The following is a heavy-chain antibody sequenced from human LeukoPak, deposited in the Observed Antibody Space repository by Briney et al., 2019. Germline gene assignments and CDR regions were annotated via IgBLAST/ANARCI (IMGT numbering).Heavy chain of an antibody. CDR1: GFTFDDHA. D-gene: IGHD3-16*01. CDR3: AKGGSGGVHYGMDA. CDR2: ISWNSGSI. V-gene: IGHV3-9*01. Sequence: GGSLRLSCAASGFTFDDHAMHWVRQAPGKGLEWVSGISWNSGSIGYADSVKGRFTISRDNVKNSLYLQMNSLSAEDSALYYGAKGGSGGVHYGMDAWGQGTTVTVSS. J-gene: IGHJ6*02.